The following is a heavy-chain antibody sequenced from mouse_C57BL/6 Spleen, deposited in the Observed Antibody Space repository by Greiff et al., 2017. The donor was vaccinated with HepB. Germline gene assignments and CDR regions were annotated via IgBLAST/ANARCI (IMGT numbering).Heavy chain of an antibody. V-gene: IGHV1-42*01. J-gene: IGHJ3*01. D-gene: IGHD2-2*01. CDR1: GYSFTGYY. CDR2: INPSTGGT. Sequence: EVQLQQSGPELVKPGASVKISCKASGYSFTGYYMNWVKQSPEKSLEWIGEINPSTGGTTYNQKFKAKATLTVDKSSSTAYMQLKSLTSEDSAVYYCARGIYYGHDGGFAYWGQGTLVTVSA. CDR3: ARGIYYGHDGGFAY.